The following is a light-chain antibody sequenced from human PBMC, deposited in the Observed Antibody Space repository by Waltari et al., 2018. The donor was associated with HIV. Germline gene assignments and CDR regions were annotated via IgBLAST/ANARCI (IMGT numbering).Light chain of an antibody. CDR3: QVWDSSSDHPVV. Sequence: SYVLTQPPSVSVAPGQPARITCGGNNIGSKSVHWYQQKPGQAPVLVVYDDSDRPSGITERFSGSNSGNTATLTISRVEAGDEADYYCQVWDSSSDHPVVFGGGTKLTVL. CDR1: NIGSKS. CDR2: DDS. J-gene: IGLJ2*01. V-gene: IGLV3-21*02.